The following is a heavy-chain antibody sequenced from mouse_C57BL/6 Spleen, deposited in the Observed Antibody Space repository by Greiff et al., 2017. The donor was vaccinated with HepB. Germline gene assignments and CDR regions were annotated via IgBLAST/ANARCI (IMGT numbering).Heavy chain of an antibody. V-gene: IGHV1-50*01. Sequence: QVQLQQSGAELVKPGASVKLSCKASGYTFTSYWMQWVKQRPGQGLEWIGEIDPSDSYTNYNQKFKGKATLTVDTSSSTAYMQLSSLTSEDSAVYYCARPGYWGQGTTLTVSS. CDR1: GYTFTSYW. J-gene: IGHJ2*01. CDR2: IDPSDSYT. CDR3: ARPGY.